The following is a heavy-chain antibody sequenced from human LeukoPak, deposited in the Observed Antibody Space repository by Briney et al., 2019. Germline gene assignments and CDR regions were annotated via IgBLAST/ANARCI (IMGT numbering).Heavy chain of an antibody. CDR1: GGSISSYY. V-gene: IGHV4-4*09. CDR2: IFTSGWT. CDR3: ATSHDVKTAPYDL. J-gene: IGHJ5*02. D-gene: IGHD2-21*01. Sequence: SETLSLTCTVSGGSISSYYWSRVRQSPGKGLEWIGYIFTSGWTAYNPSLKSRVTMSVDTSKNQLSMELSFLNAADTAVYYCATSHDVKTAPYDLWGQGTLVTVSS.